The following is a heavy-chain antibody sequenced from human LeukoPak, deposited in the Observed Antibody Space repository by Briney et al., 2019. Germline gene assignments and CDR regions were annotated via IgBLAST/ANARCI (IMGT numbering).Heavy chain of an antibody. CDR3: ARPGGYSYGKDY. V-gene: IGHV4-39*01. Sequence: KASETLSLTCTVSGGSISSSSYYWGWLRQPPGKGLEWNGSIYYSGSTYYNPSLKSRVTISVDTSKNQFSLKLSSVTAADTAVYYCARPGGYSYGKDYWGQGTLVTVSS. D-gene: IGHD5-18*01. CDR2: IYYSGST. J-gene: IGHJ4*02. CDR1: GGSISSSSYY.